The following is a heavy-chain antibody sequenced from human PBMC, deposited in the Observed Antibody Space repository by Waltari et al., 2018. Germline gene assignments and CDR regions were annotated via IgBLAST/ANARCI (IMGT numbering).Heavy chain of an antibody. J-gene: IGHJ4*02. CDR1: GGSISSHY. CDR2: IYYSGSP. V-gene: IGHV4-59*11. CDR3: ARVGGYYYGSGSHLDYFDY. Sequence: QVQLQESGPGLVKPSETLSLTCTVSGGSISSHYWSWIRQPPGKGLEWIGYIYYSGSPNYNPSLKSRVTISVDTSKNQFSLKLSSVTAADTAVYYCARVGGYYYGSGSHLDYFDYWGQGTLVTVSS. D-gene: IGHD3-10*01.